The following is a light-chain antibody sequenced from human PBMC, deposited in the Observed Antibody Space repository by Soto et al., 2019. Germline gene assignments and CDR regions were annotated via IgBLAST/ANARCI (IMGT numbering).Light chain of an antibody. CDR1: QSVSSY. CDR2: GAS. V-gene: IGKV3-11*01. CDR3: QQRDKWTRT. Sequence: EIVLTQSPATLSLSPGERATLSCRASQSVSSYLAWYQHKPGQAPRLLIYGASNRATDIPARFSGRGSGTDFTLTISSLESGDSAVYYCQQRDKWTRTFGQGTKLEIK. J-gene: IGKJ2*01.